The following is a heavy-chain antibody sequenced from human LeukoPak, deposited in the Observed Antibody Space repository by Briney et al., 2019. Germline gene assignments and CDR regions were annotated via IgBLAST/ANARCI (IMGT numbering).Heavy chain of an antibody. CDR3: ARDMAQGIAVAALDY. Sequence: ASVKVSCKASGYTFTSYGINWVRQAPGQGPEWMGWISAYNGNTKYAQNLQGRVTMTTDTSTSTAYMELRSLRSDDTAVYYCARDMAQGIAVAALDYWGQGTLVTVSS. J-gene: IGHJ4*02. D-gene: IGHD6-19*01. CDR2: ISAYNGNT. CDR1: GYTFTSYG. V-gene: IGHV1-18*01.